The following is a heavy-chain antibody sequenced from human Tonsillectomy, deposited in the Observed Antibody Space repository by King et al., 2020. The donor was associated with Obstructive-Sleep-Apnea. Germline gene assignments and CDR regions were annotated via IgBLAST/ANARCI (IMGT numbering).Heavy chain of an antibody. J-gene: IGHJ2*01. V-gene: IGHV3-30*04. D-gene: IGHD4-23*01. Sequence: VQLVESGGGVVQPGRSLRLSCAASGFTFSSYAMHWVRQAPGKGLEWVAVISYDGSNKYYADSVKGRFTISRDNSKNTLYLQMNSLRAEDTAVYYCARGGTTVVTHWYFDLWGHGTLVTVSS. CDR2: ISYDGSNK. CDR1: GFTFSSYA. CDR3: ARGGTTVVTHWYFDL.